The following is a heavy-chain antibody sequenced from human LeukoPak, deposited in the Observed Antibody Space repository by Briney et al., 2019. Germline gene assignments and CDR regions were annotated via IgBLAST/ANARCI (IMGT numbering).Heavy chain of an antibody. J-gene: IGHJ5*01. Sequence: GRSLRLSCAASEFSSSDYAMNWVRQAPGKGLEWVAVIWYDGSNKYYADSVKGRFTISRDNSKKMLYLHMNRLRVEDTAVYYCVRDRYTFGSCWFDSWGQGTQVTVSS. V-gene: IGHV3-33*01. CDR2: IWYDGSNK. D-gene: IGHD2-2*02. CDR3: VRDRYTFGSCWFDS. CDR1: EFSSSDYA.